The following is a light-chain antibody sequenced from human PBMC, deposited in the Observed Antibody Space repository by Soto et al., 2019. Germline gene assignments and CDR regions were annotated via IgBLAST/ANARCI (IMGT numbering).Light chain of an antibody. CDR1: QRVSSN. J-gene: IGKJ1*01. CDR2: GAS. V-gene: IGKV3-15*01. Sequence: EIVMTQSPATLSVSPGERATLSCRASQRVSSNLAWYQQKPGQAPRLLIYGASTRATGIPARFSGSGSGTEFTLTISSLQSEDVAVYYCQQYNNWPTWTFGQGTKVEIK. CDR3: QQYNNWPTWT.